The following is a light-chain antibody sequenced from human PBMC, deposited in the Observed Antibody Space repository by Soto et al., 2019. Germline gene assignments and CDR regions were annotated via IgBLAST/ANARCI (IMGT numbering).Light chain of an antibody. CDR2: AVS. V-gene: IGKV1-27*01. Sequence: DVQLTQSASCLSASVGDRVTITYRASQGINNYLAWYQQKPGKVPNLLIYAVSTLQSGVPSRFSGSGSGTDFILTISSLPPEDVATYYCQIFNSVPTFGGGTKVEI. J-gene: IGKJ4*01. CDR3: QIFNSVPT. CDR1: QGINNY.